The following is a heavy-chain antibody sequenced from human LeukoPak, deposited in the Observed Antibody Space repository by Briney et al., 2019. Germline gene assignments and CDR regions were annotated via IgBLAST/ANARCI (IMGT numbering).Heavy chain of an antibody. J-gene: IGHJ4*02. Sequence: ASVKVSCKASGYTFTGYYMHWVRQAPGQGLEWMGWINPNSGGTNYAQKFQGRVNMTRDTSISTAYMELSRLRSDDTAVYYCARVRLYCSSTSCYNLDYWGQGTLVTVSS. CDR1: GYTFTGYY. V-gene: IGHV1-2*02. CDR2: INPNSGGT. D-gene: IGHD2-2*01. CDR3: ARVRLYCSSTSCYNLDY.